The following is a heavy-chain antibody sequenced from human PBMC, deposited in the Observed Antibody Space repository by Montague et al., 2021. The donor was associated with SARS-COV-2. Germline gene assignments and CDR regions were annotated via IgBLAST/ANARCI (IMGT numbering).Heavy chain of an antibody. V-gene: IGHV3-74*01. D-gene: IGHD3-3*01. CDR1: GFTFSSYW. CDR2: IHSDGSST. J-gene: IGHJ6*03. Sequence: SLRLSCAASGFTFSSYWMHWVRQAPGKGLVWVSRIHSDGSSTSYADSVKGRFTISRDNAKKTLYLQMNSLRAEDTAVYYCARGGYYDFWSGYRSHYYYYMDVWGKGTTVTVSS. CDR3: ARGGYYDFWSGYRSHYYYYMDV.